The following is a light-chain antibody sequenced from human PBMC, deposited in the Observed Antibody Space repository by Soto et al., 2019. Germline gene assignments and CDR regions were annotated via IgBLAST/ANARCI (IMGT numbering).Light chain of an antibody. CDR2: EVT. V-gene: IGLV2-14*01. CDR1: SSDVGGYKY. Sequence: QSARTQPASVSGSPGQSVTISCTGTSSDVGGYKYVSWYQQHPGKAPKLMIYEVTNRPSGVSDRFSGSKSGNTASLTVSGLQAEDEADYYCGSFSSSSTLYVFGTGTKVTVL. CDR3: GSFSSSSTLYV. J-gene: IGLJ1*01.